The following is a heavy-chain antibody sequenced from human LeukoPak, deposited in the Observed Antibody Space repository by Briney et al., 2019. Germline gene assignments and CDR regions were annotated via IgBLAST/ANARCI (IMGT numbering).Heavy chain of an antibody. CDR2: INHSGST. CDR3: AGRAGTGGGPDDY. Sequence: SETLSPTCAVYGGSFSGYYWSWIRQPPGKGLEWIGEINHSGSTNYNPSLKSRVTISVDTSKNQFSLKLSSVTAADTAVYYCAGRAGTGGGPDDYWGQGTLVTVSS. D-gene: IGHD6-19*01. J-gene: IGHJ4*02. V-gene: IGHV4-34*01. CDR1: GGSFSGYY.